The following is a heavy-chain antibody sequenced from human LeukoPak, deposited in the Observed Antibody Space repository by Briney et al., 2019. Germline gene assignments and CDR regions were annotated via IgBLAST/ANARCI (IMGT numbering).Heavy chain of an antibody. CDR3: VRDNELNYYYYGMDV. D-gene: IGHD1-26*01. CDR2: IYHSGTT. Sequence: PSETLSLTCAVSGGSISSSHWWIWVRQPPGKGLEWIGDIYHSGTTNYNPSLKSRVTISVDKSKNQFSLKLSSVTAADTAVYYCVRDNELNYYYYGMDVWGQGTTVTVSS. V-gene: IGHV4-4*02. J-gene: IGHJ6*02. CDR1: GGSISSSHW.